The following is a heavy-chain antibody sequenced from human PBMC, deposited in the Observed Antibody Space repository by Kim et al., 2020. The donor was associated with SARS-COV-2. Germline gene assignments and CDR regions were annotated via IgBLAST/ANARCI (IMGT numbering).Heavy chain of an antibody. CDR3: ARDKVTQPHNWFDP. V-gene: IGHV1-46*01. Sequence: AQQVQGRVTMTRDTAPSTAYMELRSLRSEDTAVYYCARDKVTQPHNWFDPWGQGTLVTVSS. J-gene: IGHJ5*02. D-gene: IGHD4-4*01.